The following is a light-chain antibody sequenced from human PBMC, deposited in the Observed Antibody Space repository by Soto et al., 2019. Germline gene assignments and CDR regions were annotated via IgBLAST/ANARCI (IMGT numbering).Light chain of an antibody. V-gene: IGKV3-15*01. CDR1: QSISNN. Sequence: EIVMTQSPATLSVSPGERATLSCRASQSISNNLAWYQQKPGQAPRLLIYGATTRATGVPVRFSGSGSGTEFTLTISSLQSEDFAVYYCQQYSTWAFGGGTKVEIK. CDR3: QQYSTWA. CDR2: GAT. J-gene: IGKJ4*01.